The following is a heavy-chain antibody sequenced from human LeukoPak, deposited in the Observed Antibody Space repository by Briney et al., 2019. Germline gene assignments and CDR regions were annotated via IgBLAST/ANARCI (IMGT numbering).Heavy chain of an antibody. CDR1: GFTFSSYA. CDR2: ISGSGGST. V-gene: IGHV3-23*01. J-gene: IGHJ4*02. Sequence: GGSLTLSCAASGFTFSSYALSCVRQPPGKGLEWVSAISGSGGSTYYADSVKGRFTISRDNSKNTLYLQMNSLRAEDTAVYYCAKESPRDVVVVAWGQGTLVTVSS. CDR3: AKESPRDVVVVA. D-gene: IGHD2-15*01.